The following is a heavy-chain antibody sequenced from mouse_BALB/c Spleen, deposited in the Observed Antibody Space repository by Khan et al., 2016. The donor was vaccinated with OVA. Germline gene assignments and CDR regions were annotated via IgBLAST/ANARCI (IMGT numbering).Heavy chain of an antibody. CDR1: GYSFTGYF. CDR3: ARICGRNVGY. CDR2: INPHIGET. Sequence: VQLKQSGPELVRPGASVKISCKASGYSFTGYFMNWVMQSHGKSLEWIGRINPHIGETFYNQRFKDKATLTVDESSSTAHLALRSLASEDSAVFYSARICGRNVGYWGQGTTLTVSS. V-gene: IGHV1-20*02. J-gene: IGHJ2*01. D-gene: IGHD1-1*02.